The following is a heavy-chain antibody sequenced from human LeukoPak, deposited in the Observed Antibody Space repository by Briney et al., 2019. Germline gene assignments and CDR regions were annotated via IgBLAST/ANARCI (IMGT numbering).Heavy chain of an antibody. J-gene: IGHJ4*02. CDR3: ATSAGGYGFDY. CDR1: GDSIDNGTYY. D-gene: IGHD5-12*01. V-gene: IGHV4-31*03. CDR2: IYSGGTT. Sequence: PSETLSLTCTVSGDSIDNGTYYWTWIRQHPGKGLEWIGYIYSGGTTYYNPSLESRVTISVDTSKSEFSLKLTSVTAADTAMYYCATSAGGYGFDYWGPGTLVTVSS.